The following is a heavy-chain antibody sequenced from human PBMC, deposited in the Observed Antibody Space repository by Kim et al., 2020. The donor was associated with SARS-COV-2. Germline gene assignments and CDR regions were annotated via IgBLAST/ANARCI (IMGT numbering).Heavy chain of an antibody. CDR3: SAGTFDY. CDR2: ITSSGLAT. V-gene: IGHV3-23*01. D-gene: IGHD1-1*01. J-gene: IGHJ4*02. CDR1: GLRFSDYA. Sequence: GGSLTLSCAASGLRFSDYAMAWVRQLPGKGLQWVSAITSSGLATYYADSVKGRFTVSRDQSKNTLYLQLNSLRGEDTAVYYCSAGTFDYWGQGTLVSVSS.